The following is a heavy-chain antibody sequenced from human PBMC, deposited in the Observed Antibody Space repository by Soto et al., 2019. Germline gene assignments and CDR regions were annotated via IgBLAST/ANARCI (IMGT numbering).Heavy chain of an antibody. CDR3: AGIPTVITGYYFDY. D-gene: IGHD4-17*01. CDR2: ISSSSSAI. CDR1: GFTFSNYN. Sequence: EVQLVESGGGLVQPGGSLRLSCAASGFTFSNYNMNWVRQAPGKGLEWVSYISSSSSAIYYAASVKGRFTISRDNAKNSLYLQMNSLRDEDTAVYYWAGIPTVITGYYFDYWGQGTLVTVSS. V-gene: IGHV3-48*02. J-gene: IGHJ4*02.